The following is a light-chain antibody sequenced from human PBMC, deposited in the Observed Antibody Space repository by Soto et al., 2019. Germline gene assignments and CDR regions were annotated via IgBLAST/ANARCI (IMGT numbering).Light chain of an antibody. J-gene: IGKJ3*01. CDR3: QQSSKTEFT. V-gene: IGKV1-39*01. CDR1: QNIADH. Sequence: DIQMTQSPSSLSASVGDKVTITCRASQNIADHLNWYQQKPRKAPSLLIYAASILQSGVPSRFSGSGYGTDFTLTISSLQPEDFAIYYCQQSSKTEFTFGPGTTVDIK. CDR2: AAS.